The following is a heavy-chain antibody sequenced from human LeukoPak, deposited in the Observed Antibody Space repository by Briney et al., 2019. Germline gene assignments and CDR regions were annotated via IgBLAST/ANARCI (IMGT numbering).Heavy chain of an antibody. Sequence: SVKVSCKASGGTFSSYAISWVRQAPGQGLEWMGGIIPIFGTANYAQKFQGRVTITADESTSTAYMELSSLRSEDTAVYYCARALMVYATHQSGAGYYYYGMDVWGQGATVTVSS. CDR1: GGTFSSYA. D-gene: IGHD2-8*01. J-gene: IGHJ6*02. V-gene: IGHV1-69*13. CDR2: IIPIFGTA. CDR3: ARALMVYATHQSGAGYYYYGMDV.